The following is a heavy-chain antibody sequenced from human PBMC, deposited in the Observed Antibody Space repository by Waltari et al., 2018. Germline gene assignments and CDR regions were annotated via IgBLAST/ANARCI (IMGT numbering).Heavy chain of an antibody. CDR3: VTVGSSIQAFDYFDN. CDR2: IYTSGST. Sequence: QVQLQESGPGLVKPSPTLSLTCSVSGVSITSGSHYWRWIRQPAGKGLEWIGHIYTSGSTKYNPSLKRRVTISVDTSKNQFSLRLSSVTAADTAVYYCVTVGSSIQAFDYFDNWGQGTLVTVSS. V-gene: IGHV4-61*02. CDR1: GVSITSGSHY. J-gene: IGHJ4*02. D-gene: IGHD3-3*02.